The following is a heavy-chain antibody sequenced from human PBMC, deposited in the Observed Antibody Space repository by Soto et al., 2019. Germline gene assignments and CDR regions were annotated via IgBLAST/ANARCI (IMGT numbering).Heavy chain of an antibody. CDR1: GFTFSSYA. CDR2: ISGSGDST. CDR3: AKNSPALAPSPLWFDY. Sequence: PGGSLRLSCAASGFTFSSYAMSWVRQAPGKGLEWVSAISGSGDSTYYADSAKGRFTISRDNSKNTLYLQMNSLRAEDTAVYYCAKNSPALAPSPLWFDYWGQGTLVTVSS. V-gene: IGHV3-23*01. J-gene: IGHJ4*02. D-gene: IGHD1-1*01.